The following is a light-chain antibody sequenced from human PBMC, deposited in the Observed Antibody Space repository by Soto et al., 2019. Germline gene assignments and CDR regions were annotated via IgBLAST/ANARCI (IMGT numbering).Light chain of an antibody. CDR3: QQYGTSPLMYT. J-gene: IGKJ2*01. Sequence: EIVLTQSPGALSLSPGERATLSCRASQSVTSSYLAWYQQKPGQGPRLLIYGASIRATGVPGRFSGSGSRTDFTLTITRLEPGDFAVYYCQQYGTSPLMYTFGQGNKLSIK. CDR2: GAS. CDR1: QSVTSSY. V-gene: IGKV3-20*01.